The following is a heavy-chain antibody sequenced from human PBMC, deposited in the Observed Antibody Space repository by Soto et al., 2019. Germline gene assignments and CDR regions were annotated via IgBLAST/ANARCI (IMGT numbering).Heavy chain of an antibody. Sequence: SETLSLTCTVSGGSISSSSYYWGWIRQPPGKGLEWIGSIYYSGSTYYNPSLKSRVTISVDTSKNQFSLKLSSVTAADTAVYYCASGVGGGYYDSSGHSIFDYWGQGTLVTVSS. CDR2: IYYSGST. CDR1: GGSISSSSYY. D-gene: IGHD3-22*01. V-gene: IGHV4-39*01. J-gene: IGHJ4*02. CDR3: ASGVGGGYYDSSGHSIFDY.